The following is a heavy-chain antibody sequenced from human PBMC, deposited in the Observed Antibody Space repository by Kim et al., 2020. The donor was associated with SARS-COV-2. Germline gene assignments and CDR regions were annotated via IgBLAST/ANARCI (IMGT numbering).Heavy chain of an antibody. V-gene: IGHV3-23*01. Sequence: GGSLRLSCAASGFTFSSYAMSWVRQAPGKGLEWVSAISGSGGSTYYADSVKGRFTISRDNSKNTLYLQMNSLRAEDTAVYYCAKDEADYGSGSHYFDYWGQGTLVTVSS. D-gene: IGHD3-10*01. J-gene: IGHJ4*02. CDR1: GFTFSSYA. CDR2: ISGSGGST. CDR3: AKDEADYGSGSHYFDY.